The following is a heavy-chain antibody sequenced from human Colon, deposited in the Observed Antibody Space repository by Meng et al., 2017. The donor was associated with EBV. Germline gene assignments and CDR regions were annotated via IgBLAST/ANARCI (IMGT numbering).Heavy chain of an antibody. Sequence: QVQPAESCPGLVKPSGTLSLTCGVSGVSISSNIRWTWVRQPPGKGLEWIGDIDDSGSTNYNPSLNSRISISLDKSKNHFSLKVNSVTAADTAVYYCARGKQDAWELLAYWGQGALVTVSS. CDR3: ARGKQDAWELLAY. CDR1: GVSISSNIR. J-gene: IGHJ4*02. D-gene: IGHD1-26*01. V-gene: IGHV4-4*02. CDR2: IDDSGST.